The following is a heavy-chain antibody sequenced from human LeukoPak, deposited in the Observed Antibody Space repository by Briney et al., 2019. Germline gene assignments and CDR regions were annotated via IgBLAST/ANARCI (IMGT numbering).Heavy chain of an antibody. V-gene: IGHV4-59*01. Sequence: PSETLSLTCTVSGGSISSYYWSWIRQPPGKGLEWIGYIYYSGSTNYNPSLKSRVTISVDMSKNQFSLKLSSVTAADTAVYYCAREAGGAYYFDYWGQGTLVTVSS. J-gene: IGHJ4*02. D-gene: IGHD3-10*01. CDR1: GGSISSYY. CDR2: IYYSGST. CDR3: AREAGGAYYFDY.